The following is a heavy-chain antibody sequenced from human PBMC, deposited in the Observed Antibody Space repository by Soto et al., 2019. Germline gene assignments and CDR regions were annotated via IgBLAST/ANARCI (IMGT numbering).Heavy chain of an antibody. Sequence: GGSLRLSCAASGFTFSSYAMHWVRQAPGKGLEWVAVISYDGSNKYYADSVKGRFTISRDNSKNTLYLQMNSLRAEDTAVYYCARDYYDSSGYSGPYYFDYWRQGTLVTVSS. D-gene: IGHD3-22*01. V-gene: IGHV3-30-3*01. CDR1: GFTFSSYA. CDR2: ISYDGSNK. CDR3: ARDYYDSSGYSGPYYFDY. J-gene: IGHJ4*02.